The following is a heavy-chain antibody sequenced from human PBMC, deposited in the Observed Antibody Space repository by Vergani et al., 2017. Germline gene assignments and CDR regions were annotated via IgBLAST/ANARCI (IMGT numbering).Heavy chain of an antibody. J-gene: IGHJ4*02. CDR2: ISAYNGNT. V-gene: IGHV1-18*01. CDR3: ASIIGSF. D-gene: IGHD3-10*01. Sequence: QVQLVQSGAEVKKPGASVKVSCKASGYTFTSYGISWVRQAPGQGLEWMGWISAYNGNTNYAQKLQGRVTMTTDTSTSTAYLQWSSLKASDTAMYYCASIIGSFWGQGTLVTVSS. CDR1: GYTFTSYG.